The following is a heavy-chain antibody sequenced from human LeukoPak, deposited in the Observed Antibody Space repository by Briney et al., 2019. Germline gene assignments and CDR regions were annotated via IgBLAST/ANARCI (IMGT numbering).Heavy chain of an antibody. Sequence: PGGSLRLSCAASGFTFSSYAMNWVRQAPGKGLEWVSGISGSGGSTHYADSVKGQFTISRENSKNTLYLQVNSLRANDTAVYYCAKAGDSSGYMPVNFWGQGTLVTVSS. D-gene: IGHD3-22*01. CDR2: ISGSGGST. CDR1: GFTFSSYA. J-gene: IGHJ4*02. V-gene: IGHV3-23*01. CDR3: AKAGDSSGYMPVNF.